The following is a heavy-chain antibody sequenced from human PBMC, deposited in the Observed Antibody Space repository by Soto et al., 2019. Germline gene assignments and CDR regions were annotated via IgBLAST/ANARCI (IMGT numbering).Heavy chain of an antibody. CDR1: GGSISSGGYY. V-gene: IGHV4-31*03. Sequence: PSETLSLTCTVSGGSISSGGYYWSWIRQHPGKGLEWIGYIYYSGSTYYSPSLKSRVTISVYTSKNQFSLKLSSVTAADTAVYYCARESCCGDRYSGDAFDFCGPGTMVTVSS. J-gene: IGHJ3*01. CDR3: ARESCCGDRYSGDAFDF. CDR2: IYYSGST. D-gene: IGHD2-21*02.